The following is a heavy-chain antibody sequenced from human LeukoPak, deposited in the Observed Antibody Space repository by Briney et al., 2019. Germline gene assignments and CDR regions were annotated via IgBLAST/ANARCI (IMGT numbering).Heavy chain of an antibody. V-gene: IGHV3-23*01. CDR3: AKAMVRGVNWFDP. CDR2: ISGSGGST. J-gene: IGHJ5*02. CDR1: GFTFSSYW. D-gene: IGHD3-10*01. Sequence: GGSLRLSCAASGFTFSSYWMHWVRQAPGKGLEWVSAISGSGGSTYYADSVKGRFTISRDTSKNTLYLQMNSLRAEDTAVYYCAKAMVRGVNWFDPWGQGTLVTVSS.